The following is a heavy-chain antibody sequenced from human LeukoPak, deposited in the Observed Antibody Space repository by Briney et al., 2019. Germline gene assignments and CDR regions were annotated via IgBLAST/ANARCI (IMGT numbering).Heavy chain of an antibody. V-gene: IGHV3-48*01. Sequence: GGSLRLSCAASGFTFTIFGLNWVRQAPGKVPEWVSYIDARSGITYYADSVQGRFTISRDNAQESVFLQMNSLRAEDTAVYYCARDLRGPEGLSWGKGTTVTVSS. CDR2: IDARSGIT. J-gene: IGHJ6*04. CDR1: GFTFTIFG. D-gene: IGHD2/OR15-2a*01. CDR3: ARDLRGPEGLS.